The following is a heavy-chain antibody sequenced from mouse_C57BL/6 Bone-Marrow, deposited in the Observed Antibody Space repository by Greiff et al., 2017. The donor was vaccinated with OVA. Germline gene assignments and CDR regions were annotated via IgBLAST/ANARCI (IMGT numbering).Heavy chain of an antibody. Sequence: VQLQQSGAELARPGASVKLSCKASGYTFTSYGISWVKQRTGQGLEWIGEIYPRSGNTYSNEKFKGKATLTADKSSSTAYMELRILTAEDSAVYVGARDLAYWGQGTLVTVSA. CDR2: IYPRSGNT. J-gene: IGHJ3*01. CDR1: GYTFTSYG. CDR3: ARDLAY. V-gene: IGHV1-81*01.